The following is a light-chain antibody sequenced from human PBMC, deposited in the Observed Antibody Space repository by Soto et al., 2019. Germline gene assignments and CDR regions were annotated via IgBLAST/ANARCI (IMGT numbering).Light chain of an antibody. CDR1: QSGSSSY. J-gene: IGKJ5*01. CDR2: GES. Sequence: EIVLTQSPGTLSLSPGERATLSCRASQSGSSSYLAWYQQKPGQAPRLLMYGESSRATGTPDRFSGSVSGTDSTLTISRLEPEDFAVYYCQQYGSSPRTFGQGTRLEIK. CDR3: QQYGSSPRT. V-gene: IGKV3-20*01.